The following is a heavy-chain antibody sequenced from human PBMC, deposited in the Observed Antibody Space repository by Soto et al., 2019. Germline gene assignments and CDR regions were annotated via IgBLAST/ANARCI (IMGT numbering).Heavy chain of an antibody. CDR2: VSHDGRST. CDR1: GFTFSDYA. Sequence: VQLVESGGGVVQPGRSLRLSCAASGFTFSDYAMHWVRQAPGKGLEWVAVVSHDGRSTHYADSGKGRFTISRDSSKNTVSLEMTSLRDEDTAVYYCAKGGRQWLVTSDFNYWGQGALVTVSS. CDR3: AKGGRQWLVTSDFNY. V-gene: IGHV3-30*18. J-gene: IGHJ4*02. D-gene: IGHD6-19*01.